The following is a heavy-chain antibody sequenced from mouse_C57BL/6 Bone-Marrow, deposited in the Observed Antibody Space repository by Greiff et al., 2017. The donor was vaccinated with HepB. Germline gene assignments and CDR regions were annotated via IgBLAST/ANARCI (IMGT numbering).Heavy chain of an antibody. D-gene: IGHD2-2*01. CDR2: INPSSGYT. CDR1: GYTFTSYT. J-gene: IGHJ3*01. CDR3: ARSLWLRRPFY. V-gene: IGHV1-4*01. Sequence: QVQLQQSGAELARPGASVKMSCKASGYTFTSYTMHWVKQRPGQGLEWIGYINPSSGYTKYNQKFKDKATLTADKSSSTAYMQLSSLTSEDSAVYYCARSLWLRRPFYWGQGTLVTVSA.